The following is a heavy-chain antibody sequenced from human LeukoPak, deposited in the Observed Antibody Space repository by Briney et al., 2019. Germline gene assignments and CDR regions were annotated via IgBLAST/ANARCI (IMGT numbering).Heavy chain of an antibody. V-gene: IGHV4-34*01. D-gene: IGHD3-10*01. CDR2: INHSVST. CDR3: ARGRQGISRMVRGVITHKWFDS. CDR1: GGSFSGYY. Sequence: SETLSLTCAVYGGSFSGYYWSWIRQPPGKGLEWIGEINHSVSTNYNPSLKSRVTISVDTSKNQFSLKLSSVNTADTAVYYCARGRQGISRMVRGVITHKWFDSWGQGTLVTVSS. J-gene: IGHJ5*01.